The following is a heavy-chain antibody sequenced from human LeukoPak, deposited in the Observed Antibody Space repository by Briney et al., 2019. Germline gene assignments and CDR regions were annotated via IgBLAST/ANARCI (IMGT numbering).Heavy chain of an antibody. Sequence: GGSLRLSCAASEFTFNNAWMSWVRQAPGKGLEWVGRVKSDTDGGTTDYAAPVKGRFTISRDDSKNMVYLQMNSLRTDDTAVXYCTAXTGHSXXXXWGQGXLXTVX. CDR3: TAXTGHSXXXX. CDR1: EFTFNNAW. CDR2: VKSDTDGGTT. J-gene: IGHJ4*02. D-gene: IGHD5-12*01. V-gene: IGHV3-15*01.